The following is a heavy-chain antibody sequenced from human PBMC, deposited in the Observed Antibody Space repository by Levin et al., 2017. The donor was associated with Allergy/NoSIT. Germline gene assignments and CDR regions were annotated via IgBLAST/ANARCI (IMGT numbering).Heavy chain of an antibody. CDR1: GFTFSSYA. D-gene: IGHD4-17*01. J-gene: IGHJ4*02. Sequence: PGGSLRLSCAASGFTFSSYAMHWVRQAPGKGLEWVSVISYDGSNKYYADSVKGRFTISRDNSKNTLYLQMNSLRAEDTAVYYCARGDYEGDFDYWGQGTLVTVPS. CDR2: ISYDGSNK. CDR3: ARGDYEGDFDY. V-gene: IGHV3-30-3*01.